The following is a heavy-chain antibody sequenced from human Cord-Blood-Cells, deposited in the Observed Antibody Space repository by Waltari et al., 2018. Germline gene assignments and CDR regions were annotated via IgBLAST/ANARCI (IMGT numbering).Heavy chain of an antibody. CDR1: GYTFTGYY. V-gene: IGHV1-2*02. J-gene: IGHJ4*02. Sequence: QVQLVQSGAEVKKPGASVKVSCKASGYTFTGYYMQRLRQAPGQGLEWMGWINPNRGGTNYAQKFQGRVTMTRDTSISTAYMELSRLRSDDTAVYYCARGGFFEYSSSFDYWGQGTLVTVSS. CDR3: ARGGFFEYSSSFDY. CDR2: INPNRGGT. D-gene: IGHD6-6*01.